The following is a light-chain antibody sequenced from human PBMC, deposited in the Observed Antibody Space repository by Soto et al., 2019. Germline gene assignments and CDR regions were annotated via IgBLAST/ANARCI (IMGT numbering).Light chain of an antibody. CDR2: GAS. V-gene: IGKV3-15*01. Sequence: EIVMTQSPATLSVSPGERATLSCRASQSVSNNLAWYQQRPGQAPRLLIYGASTRATGIPARFSGSGSGTEFTLPISSLQSEDFAVYYCQQYNNWPPWTFGQGTQVEVK. J-gene: IGKJ1*01. CDR1: QSVSNN. CDR3: QQYNNWPPWT.